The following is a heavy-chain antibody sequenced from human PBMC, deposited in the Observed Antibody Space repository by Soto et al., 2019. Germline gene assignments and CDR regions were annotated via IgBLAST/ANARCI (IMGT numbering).Heavy chain of an antibody. Sequence: EVQLVESGGGLVQPGGSLRLSCAASGFTVSSNYMSWVRQAPGKGLEWVSVIYSGGSTYYADSVKGRLTISRHNSKNTLYIQMNSLRAEDTAVYYCASQPQGWARGYAFDIWGQGTMVTVSS. CDR2: IYSGGST. J-gene: IGHJ3*02. CDR1: GFTVSSNY. CDR3: ASQPQGWARGYAFDI. D-gene: IGHD1-26*01. V-gene: IGHV3-53*04.